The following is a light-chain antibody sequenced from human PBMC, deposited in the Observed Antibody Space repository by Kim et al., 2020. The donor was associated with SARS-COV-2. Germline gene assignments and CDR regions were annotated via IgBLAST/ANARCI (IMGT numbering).Light chain of an antibody. Sequence: DIQMTQSPSSVSASVGDRVTMTCRASQSISSWLAWYQQKAGEAPKLLIYGASTLQSGVPSRFSGSGSGTDFTLTITSLQPEDVATYYCQQADSFPLTFGGGTKVDIK. V-gene: IGKV1-12*01. J-gene: IGKJ4*01. CDR3: QQADSFPLT. CDR1: QSISSW. CDR2: GAS.